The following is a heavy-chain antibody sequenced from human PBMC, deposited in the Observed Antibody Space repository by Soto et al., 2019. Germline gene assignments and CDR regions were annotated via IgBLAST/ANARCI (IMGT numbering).Heavy chain of an antibody. CDR2: IYYSGST. Sequence: SETLSLTCTVSGGSISSGGYYWSWIRQHPGKGLEWIGYIYYSGSTYYNPSLKSRVTISVDTSKNQFSLKLSSVTAADTAVYYCAGSRWSSSWYGMDYWGQGTLVTVSS. CDR3: AGSRWSSSWYGMDY. D-gene: IGHD6-13*01. J-gene: IGHJ4*02. V-gene: IGHV4-31*03. CDR1: GGSISSGGYY.